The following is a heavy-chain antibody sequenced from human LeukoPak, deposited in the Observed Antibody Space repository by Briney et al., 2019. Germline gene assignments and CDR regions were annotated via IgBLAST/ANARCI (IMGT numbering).Heavy chain of an antibody. V-gene: IGHV3-30*18. D-gene: IGHD3-22*01. CDR2: ISHDGSSK. Sequence: GGSLRLSCAASGFTFSFYGMHWVRQAPGKGLEWVALISHDGSSKYYADSVKGRFTISRDNSKNTLYLQVDSLRADDTAVYFCAKGLEKYFYDSSGYSDAFDIWGQGTLVSVSS. CDR1: GFTFSFYG. J-gene: IGHJ3*02. CDR3: AKGLEKYFYDSSGYSDAFDI.